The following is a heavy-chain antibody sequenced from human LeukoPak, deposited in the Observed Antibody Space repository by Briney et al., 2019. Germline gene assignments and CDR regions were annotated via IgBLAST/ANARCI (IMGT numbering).Heavy chain of an antibody. J-gene: IGHJ4*02. CDR1: GGSFSGYY. CDR3: ARLWQHA. D-gene: IGHD6-13*01. Sequence: PSETLSLTCAVYGGSFSGYYWSWIRQPPGKGLEWIGEINHSGSTNYNPSLKSRVTISVDKSKNQLSLQLSSVSAADTAVYYCARLWQHAWGQGTLVTVSS. CDR2: INHSGST. V-gene: IGHV4-34*01.